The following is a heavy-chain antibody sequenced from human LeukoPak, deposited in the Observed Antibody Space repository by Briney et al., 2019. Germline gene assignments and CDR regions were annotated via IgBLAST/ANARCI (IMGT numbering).Heavy chain of an antibody. V-gene: IGHV4-59*08. Sequence: SETLSLTCTVSGVSISSYYWSWIRQPPGKGLEWIGNIYSSGSTKYNPSLKSRVTISVDTSKNHFSLKLSSVTAADTAVYYCARHGNYYDSSGYNYYFDYWGQGTLGTVSS. CDR1: GVSISSYY. J-gene: IGHJ4*02. D-gene: IGHD3-22*01. CDR3: ARHGNYYDSSGYNYYFDY. CDR2: IYSSGST.